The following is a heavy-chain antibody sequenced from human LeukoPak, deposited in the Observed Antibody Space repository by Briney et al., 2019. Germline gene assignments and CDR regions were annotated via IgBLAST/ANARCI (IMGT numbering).Heavy chain of an antibody. CDR2: INPNSGGT. CDR1: GYTFTGYY. D-gene: IGHD6-13*01. V-gene: IGHV1-2*02. Sequence: GASVKVSCKASGYTFTGYYMHWVRQAPGQGLEWMGWINPNSGGTNYAQKFQGRVTMTRDTSISTAYMELSRLRSDDTAVYYCAVKAGGSQQLVGSYFDYWGQGTLVTVSS. CDR3: AVKAGGSQQLVGSYFDY. J-gene: IGHJ4*02.